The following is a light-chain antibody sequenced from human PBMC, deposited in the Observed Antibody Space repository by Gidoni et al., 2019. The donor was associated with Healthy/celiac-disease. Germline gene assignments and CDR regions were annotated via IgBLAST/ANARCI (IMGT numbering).Light chain of an antibody. CDR2: GKN. CDR3: SSRDSSGNQEV. J-gene: IGLJ2*01. V-gene: IGLV3-19*01. Sequence: SSERTQDPAASVALGQTVRITCQGDSLRSYYASWYQQKPGQAPVLLIYGKNNRPSGIPDRFSGSSSGNTASLTITGAQAEDEADYYCSSRDSSGNQEVFGGGTKLTVL. CDR1: SLRSYY.